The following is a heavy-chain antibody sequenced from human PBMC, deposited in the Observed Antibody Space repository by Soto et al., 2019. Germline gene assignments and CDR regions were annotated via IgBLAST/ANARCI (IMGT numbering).Heavy chain of an antibody. CDR1: GFSFSPYA. J-gene: IGHJ4*02. CDR2: ISGSGNKT. Sequence: PGGSLRLSCAASGFSFSPYATSWVRQAPGKGLEWVSSISGSGNKTYYADSVKGRFTISRDNSKDTLFLQMNGLSAEDTALYYCARGVRLHFDNWGQGTLVTVSS. CDR3: ARGVRLHFDN. V-gene: IGHV3-23*01.